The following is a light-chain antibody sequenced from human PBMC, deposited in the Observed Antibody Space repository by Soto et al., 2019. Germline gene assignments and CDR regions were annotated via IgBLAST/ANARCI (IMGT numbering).Light chain of an antibody. V-gene: IGKV3-15*01. CDR1: QSVSSN. J-gene: IGKJ1*01. CDR3: QQYNNWPPVT. Sequence: EILMTHSPATLSVSPGERATLSCRASQSVSSNLAWYQQKPGQAPRLLIYGASTRATGIPARFSGSGSGTEFTLTISSLQSEDFAVYYCQQYNNWPPVTFGQGTKVEIK. CDR2: GAS.